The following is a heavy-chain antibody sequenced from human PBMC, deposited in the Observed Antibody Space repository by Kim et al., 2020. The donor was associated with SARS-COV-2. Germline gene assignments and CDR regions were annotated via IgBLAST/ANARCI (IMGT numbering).Heavy chain of an antibody. J-gene: IGHJ6*02. CDR3: AKTPRVHVYYYYGMDV. D-gene: IGHD1-1*01. CDR2: IYYSGST. CDR1: GGSISSSSYY. Sequence: SETLSLTCTVSGGSISSSSYYWGWIRQPPGKGLEWIGSIYYSGSTYYNPSLKSRVTISVDTSKNQFSLKLSSVTAADTAVYHCAKTPRVHVYYYYGMDVWGQGTTVTVSS. V-gene: IGHV4-39*01.